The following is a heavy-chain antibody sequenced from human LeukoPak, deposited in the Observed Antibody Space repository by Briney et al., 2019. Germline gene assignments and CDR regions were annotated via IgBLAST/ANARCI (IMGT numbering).Heavy chain of an antibody. CDR3: AKDMVRGVIITSVDY. V-gene: IGHV3-23*01. CDR2: ISGSGGST. D-gene: IGHD3-10*01. Sequence: QSGGSLRLPCAASGFTFSSYAMSWVRQAPGKGLEWVSAISGSGGSTYYADSVKGRLTISRDNSKNTLYLQMNSLRAEDTAVYYCAKDMVRGVIITSVDYWGQGTLVTVSS. J-gene: IGHJ4*02. CDR1: GFTFSSYA.